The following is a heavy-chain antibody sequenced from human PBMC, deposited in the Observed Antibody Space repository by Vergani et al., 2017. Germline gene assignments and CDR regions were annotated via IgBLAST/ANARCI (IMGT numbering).Heavy chain of an antibody. CDR2: VNHSGST. J-gene: IGHJ6*02. V-gene: IGHV4-34*01. CDR1: GGSFSGYF. Sequence: QVPLQQWGAGLLKPSETLSLTCAVYGGSFSGYFWSWLRQPPGKGLEWIGEVNHSGSTIYNPSLNSRVTIAVDTSKNQVSLKLSSVTAAGTAVYYCARGKLVPYYYYYGMDVWGQGTTVTVSS. CDR3: ARGKLVPYYYYYGMDV. D-gene: IGHD6-13*01.